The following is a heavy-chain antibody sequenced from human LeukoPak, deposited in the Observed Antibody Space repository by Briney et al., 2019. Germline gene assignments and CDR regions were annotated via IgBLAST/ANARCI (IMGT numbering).Heavy chain of an antibody. CDR2: ISAYSGNT. CDR1: GYTFTNYG. V-gene: IGHV1-18*01. D-gene: IGHD6-19*01. J-gene: IGHJ4*02. CDR3: ARDPPHSSGLTSPCFEY. Sequence: ASVKVSCKASGYTFTNYGISWVRQAPGQGVEWVGWISAYSGNTNYAQKLQGRVTMTTDTSTNAAYMELRSLRSDDTAVYYCARDPPHSSGLTSPCFEYWGQGTLVTVSS.